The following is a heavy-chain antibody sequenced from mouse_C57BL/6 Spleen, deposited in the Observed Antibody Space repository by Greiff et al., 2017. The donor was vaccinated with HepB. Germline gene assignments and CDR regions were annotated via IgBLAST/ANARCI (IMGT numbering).Heavy chain of an antibody. CDR2: IYPGDGDT. CDR1: GYAFSSSW. Sequence: VQLQQSGPELVKPGASVKISCKASGYAFSSSWMNWVKQRPGKGLEWIGRIYPGDGDTNYNGKFKGKATLTADKSSSTAYMQLSSLTSEDSAVYFCAREGYDLYYFDYWGQGTTLTFSS. CDR3: AREGYDLYYFDY. D-gene: IGHD2-3*01. J-gene: IGHJ2*01. V-gene: IGHV1-82*01.